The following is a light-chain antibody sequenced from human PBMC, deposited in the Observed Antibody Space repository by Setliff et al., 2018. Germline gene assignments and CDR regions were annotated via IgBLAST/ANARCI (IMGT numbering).Light chain of an antibody. CDR1: SSNIGNNY. V-gene: IGLV1-51*01. Sequence: QSVLTQPPSVSAAPGQKVTISCSGSSSNIGNNYVSWYQQLPGTAPKLLIYNNERPSGIPDRFSASKSGTSATLGITGLQTGDEADYYCGAWDRSLSVDVFGTGTKGTV. J-gene: IGLJ1*01. CDR3: GAWDRSLSVDV. CDR2: NN.